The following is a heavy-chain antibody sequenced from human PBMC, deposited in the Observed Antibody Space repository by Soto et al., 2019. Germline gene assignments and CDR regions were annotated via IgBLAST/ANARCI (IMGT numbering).Heavy chain of an antibody. CDR3: ARASSSGLYYYYGMDV. CDR2: IYYSGST. V-gene: IGHV4-59*01. CDR1: GGSISSYY. J-gene: IGHJ6*02. Sequence: SETLSLTCTVSGGSISSYYWSWIRQPPGKGLEWIGYIYYSGSTNYNPSLKSRVTISVDTSKNQFSLKLSSVTAADTAVYYCARASSSGLYYYYGMDVWGQGTTVTV. D-gene: IGHD6-6*01.